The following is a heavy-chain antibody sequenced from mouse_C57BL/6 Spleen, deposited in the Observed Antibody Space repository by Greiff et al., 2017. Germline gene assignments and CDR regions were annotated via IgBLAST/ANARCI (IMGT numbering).Heavy chain of an antibody. V-gene: IGHV1-54*01. CDR2: INPGSGGT. CDR1: GYAFTNYL. Sequence: QVQLQQSGAELVRPGTSVKVSCKASGYAFTNYLIEWVKQRPGQGLEWIGVINPGSGGTNYNEKFKGKATMTADKSSSTADMQLSSLTSEDSAVYFCARKGIYYGYDKSGFDYWGQGTTLTVSS. CDR3: ARKGIYYGYDKSGFDY. D-gene: IGHD2-2*01. J-gene: IGHJ2*01.